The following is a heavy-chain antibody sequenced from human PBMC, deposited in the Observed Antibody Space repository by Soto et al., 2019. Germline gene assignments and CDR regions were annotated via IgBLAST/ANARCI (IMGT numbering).Heavy chain of an antibody. CDR2: ISYHGKNR. CDR3: ANHYGGSGYVMDV. J-gene: IGHJ6*02. V-gene: IGHV3-30*18. Sequence: QVQLVESGGGAVQPGGSLRLSCAASGFIFKNCGMHRVRQAPGKGLEWVSVISYHGKNRYYADSVKGRFTISRANSKTTLYLQTHSLRPEYTAVYYWANHYGGSGYVMDVWGQGTTVTVSS. CDR1: GFIFKNCG. D-gene: IGHD3-22*01.